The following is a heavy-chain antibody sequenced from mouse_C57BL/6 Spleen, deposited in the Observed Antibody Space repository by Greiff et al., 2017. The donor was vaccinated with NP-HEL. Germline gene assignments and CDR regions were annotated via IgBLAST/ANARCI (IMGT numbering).Heavy chain of an antibody. CDR3: ARSGTTAGYFDY. Sequence: QVQLQQPGAELVRPGTSVKLSCKASGYTFTSYWMHWVKQRPGQGLEWIGVIDPSDSYTNYNQKFKGKATLTVDTSSSTAYMQLSSLTSEDSVVYYCARSGTTAGYFDYWGQGTTLTVSS. J-gene: IGHJ2*01. CDR2: IDPSDSYT. V-gene: IGHV1-59*01. D-gene: IGHD1-2*01. CDR1: GYTFTSYW.